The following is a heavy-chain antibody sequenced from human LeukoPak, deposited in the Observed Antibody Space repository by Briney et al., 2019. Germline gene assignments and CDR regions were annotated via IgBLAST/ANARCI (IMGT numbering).Heavy chain of an antibody. D-gene: IGHD1-1*01. V-gene: IGHV3-33*06. Sequence: PGRSLRLSCAASGFTFSSHGMHWVRQAPGKGREWVTIIWNDGSTKNYVDSVKARFFISRDNSKNTLYLQMNSLRTEDTALYYCAKDKILDDTFDIWGQGTMVTVSS. CDR1: GFTFSSHG. J-gene: IGHJ3*02. CDR3: AKDKILDDTFDI. CDR2: IWNDGSTK.